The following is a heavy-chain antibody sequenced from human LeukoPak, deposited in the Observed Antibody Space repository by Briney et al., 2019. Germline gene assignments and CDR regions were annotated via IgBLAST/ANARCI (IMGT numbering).Heavy chain of an antibody. V-gene: IGHV3-64*01. CDR2: ISSNGGST. CDR3: ARAGTVTTTPPNY. CDR1: GFTFSSYA. Sequence: PGGSLRLSCAASGFTFSSYAMHWVRQAPGKGLEYVSAISSNGGSTYYANSVKGRFTISRDNSKNTLYLQMGSLRAEDMAVYYCARAGTVTTTPPNYWGQGTLVTVSS. D-gene: IGHD4-17*01. J-gene: IGHJ4*02.